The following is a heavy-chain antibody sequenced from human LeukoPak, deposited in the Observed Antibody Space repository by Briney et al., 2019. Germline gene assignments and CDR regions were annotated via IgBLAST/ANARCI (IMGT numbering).Heavy chain of an antibody. CDR3: ARGDKFSGNY. CDR1: GLTLSTYW. Sequence: GGSLRLSCAASGLTLSTYWMSWVPEAPERGLEWGANIHQDGNEKYYIDSVKGRFTIHRDNAKNSLYLQIHNQTAEDAPVYHCARGDKFSGNYWGQGTLVTVSA. D-gene: IGHD2-15*01. V-gene: IGHV3-7*04. CDR2: IHQDGNEK. J-gene: IGHJ4*02.